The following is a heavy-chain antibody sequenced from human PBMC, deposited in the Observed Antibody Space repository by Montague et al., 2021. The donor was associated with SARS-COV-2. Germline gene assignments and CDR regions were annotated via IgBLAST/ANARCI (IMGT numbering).Heavy chain of an antibody. D-gene: IGHD5-12*01. CDR2: LNEDGRIT. V-gene: IGHV3-74*01. CDR1: GFDFIGNW. CDR3: VRDLAGVRGY. Sequence: SLRLSCAASGFDFIGNWMHWVRQAPGEGLVWVSRLNEDGRITNYADSVRGRFTISRDNAQNILYLQMNSLRVEDTAVYYCVRDLAGVRGYWGPGTLVTVSS. J-gene: IGHJ1*01.